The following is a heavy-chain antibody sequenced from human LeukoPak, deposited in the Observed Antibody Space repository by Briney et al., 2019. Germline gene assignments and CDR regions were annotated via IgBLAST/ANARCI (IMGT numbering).Heavy chain of an antibody. Sequence: SETLSLTCAVYGGSFSGYYWSWIRQPPRKGLEWIGEINHSGSTNYNPSLKSRVTISVDTSKNQFSLKLSSVTAADTAVYYCARDPVIAAAHDYYGMDVWGQGTTVTVS. D-gene: IGHD6-13*01. V-gene: IGHV4-34*01. CDR2: INHSGST. J-gene: IGHJ6*02. CDR3: ARDPVIAAAHDYYGMDV. CDR1: GGSFSGYY.